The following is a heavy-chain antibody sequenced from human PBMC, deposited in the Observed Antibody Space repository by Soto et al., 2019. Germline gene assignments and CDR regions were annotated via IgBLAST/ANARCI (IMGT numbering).Heavy chain of an antibody. D-gene: IGHD2-21*02. J-gene: IGHJ4*02. V-gene: IGHV3-73*01. CDR3: TIPISDSGSIRGDY. CDR1: GLTFSASA. CDR2: VRNKANYYAT. Sequence: GGSLRLSCAASGLTFSASAIHWVRQASGKGLEWIGRVRNKANYYATSYGASVKGRFTISRDDSKNTAYLQMSSLRTEDTAIYFCTIPISDSGSIRGDYWGQGALVTVSS.